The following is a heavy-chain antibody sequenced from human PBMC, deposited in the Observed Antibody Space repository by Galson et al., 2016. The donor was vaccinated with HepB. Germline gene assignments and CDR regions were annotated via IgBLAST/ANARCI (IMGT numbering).Heavy chain of an antibody. Sequence: SLRLSCAASGFTFSSYAMHWVRQAPGKGLEWVAFISYDGDNKHYADSVKGRFTISRDNSKNTLSLQMRSLRAEDTAVYYCAREWELLDYWGQGTLVTVSS. CDR1: GFTFSSYA. J-gene: IGHJ4*02. CDR3: AREWELLDY. D-gene: IGHD1-26*01. V-gene: IGHV3-30*04. CDR2: ISYDGDNK.